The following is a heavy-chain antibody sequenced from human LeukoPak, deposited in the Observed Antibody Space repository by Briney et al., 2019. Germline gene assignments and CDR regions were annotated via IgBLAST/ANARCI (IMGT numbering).Heavy chain of an antibody. Sequence: SVKVSCKASGGTFSNYAISWVRQAPGQGLEWMGGIIPIFGTGNYAQKFQGRGTITADESTSTAYMELSSLRSEDTAVYYCARDGSGSYYSPLWVWGQGTLVTVSS. D-gene: IGHD3-10*01. J-gene: IGHJ4*02. CDR3: ARDGSGSYYSPLWV. CDR1: GGTFSNYA. CDR2: IIPIFGTG. V-gene: IGHV1-69*13.